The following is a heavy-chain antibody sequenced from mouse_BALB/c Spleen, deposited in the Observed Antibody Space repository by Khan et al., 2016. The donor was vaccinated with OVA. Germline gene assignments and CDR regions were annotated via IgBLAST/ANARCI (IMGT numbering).Heavy chain of an antibody. CDR3: ARTARIKY. V-gene: IGHV3-2*02. Sequence: DVKLVESGPGLVKPSQSLSLTCTVTGYSITSGYGWNWIRQFPGNKLEWMGYISYSGSNNYNPSLKSRISITRDTYKNQFFLQLNSVTTEDTATYYCARTARIKYWGQGTTLTVSS. CDR2: ISYSGSN. J-gene: IGHJ2*01. CDR1: GYSITSGYG. D-gene: IGHD1-2*01.